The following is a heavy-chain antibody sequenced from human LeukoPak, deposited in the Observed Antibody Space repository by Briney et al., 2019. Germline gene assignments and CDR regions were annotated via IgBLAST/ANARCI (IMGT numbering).Heavy chain of an antibody. CDR1: GFTFRNYW. CDR3: ARDGGLNTNFDS. Sequence: GGSLRLSCAASGFTFRNYWMGWVRQAPAKGLEWVANTKPDESAHYYPHSARGRFTTSRDNANNLLYLQMTRLRAEDTAVYYCARDGGLNTNFDSWGQGTLVTVSS. V-gene: IGHV3-7*01. D-gene: IGHD2-15*01. J-gene: IGHJ4*02. CDR2: TKPDESAH.